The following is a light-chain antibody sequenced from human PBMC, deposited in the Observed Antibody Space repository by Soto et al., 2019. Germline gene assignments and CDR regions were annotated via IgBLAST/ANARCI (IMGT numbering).Light chain of an antibody. J-gene: IGKJ4*01. CDR2: KAS. CDR3: QQYNSYPLT. V-gene: IGKV1-5*03. CDR1: QSISSW. Sequence: DIQMTQSPSTLSASVGDRVTITCRASQSISSWLARYQQKPGKAPKLLIYKASSLESGVPSRFSGSGSGTEFTLTISSLQPDDLATYYCQQYNSYPLTFGGGTKVEIK.